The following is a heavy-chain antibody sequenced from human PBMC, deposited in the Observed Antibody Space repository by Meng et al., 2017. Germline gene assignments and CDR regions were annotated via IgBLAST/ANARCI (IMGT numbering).Heavy chain of an antibody. V-gene: IGHV1-69*06. J-gene: IGHJ6*02. CDR2: IIPIFGTA. D-gene: IGHD3-10*01. CDR1: GGTFSSYA. Sequence: SVKVSCKAAGGTFSSYAISWVRQAPGQGLEWMGGIIPIFGTANYAQKFQGRVTITADKSTSTAYRELSSLRSEDTAVYYCARGYGSGSYENPRYYYGMDVWGQGTTVTVSS. CDR3: ARGYGSGSYENPRYYYGMDV.